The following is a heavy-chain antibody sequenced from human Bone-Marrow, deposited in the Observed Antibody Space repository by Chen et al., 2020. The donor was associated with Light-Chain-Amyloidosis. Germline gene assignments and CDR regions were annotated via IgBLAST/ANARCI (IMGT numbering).Heavy chain of an antibody. J-gene: IGHJ4*02. CDR1: GFTFGDWA. V-gene: IGHV3-49*03. CDR3: TRGAPTYARGWFGY. CDR2: ISNKAHAWKT. D-gene: IGHD3-10*01. Sequence: ELQLVESGGGLVQPGRSLRLSCTTSGFTFGDWAMTWIRQAPGKGLEFIGFISNKAHAWKTEYAWSVKGRFTITRNDSKRIAYLQMTSLKFEDTGVYYSTRGAPTYARGWFGYWGQGTLVTVSS.